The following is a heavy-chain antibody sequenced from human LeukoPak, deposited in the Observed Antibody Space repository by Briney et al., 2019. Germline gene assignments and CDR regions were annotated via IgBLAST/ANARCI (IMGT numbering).Heavy chain of an antibody. CDR1: GGSISSSSYY. CDR3: ARQMERLAYYYDSSGYYYGVN. D-gene: IGHD3-22*01. Sequence: SETLSLTCTVSGGSISSSSYYWGWIRQPQGKGLEWIGSIYYSGSTYYNPSLKSRVTISVDTSKNQFSLKLSSVTAADTAVYYCARQMERLAYYYDSSGYYYGVNWGQGTLVTVSS. CDR2: IYYSGST. V-gene: IGHV4-39*01. J-gene: IGHJ4*02.